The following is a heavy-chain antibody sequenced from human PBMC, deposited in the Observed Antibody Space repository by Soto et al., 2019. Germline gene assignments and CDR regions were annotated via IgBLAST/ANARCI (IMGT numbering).Heavy chain of an antibody. D-gene: IGHD4-17*01. CDR2: ISGPGGVT. J-gene: IGHJ4*02. CDR3: AKELYFTVTTPVDS. CDR1: GFTFSNYA. V-gene: IGHV3-23*01. Sequence: GWSLRLSCAASGFTFSNYAMSWVRQAPGKGLEWVSGISGPGGVTYYADSVKGRFTISRDNSKNTLYLQMDSLRVDETAVYYCAKELYFTVTTPVDSLGQCTLLTVSS.